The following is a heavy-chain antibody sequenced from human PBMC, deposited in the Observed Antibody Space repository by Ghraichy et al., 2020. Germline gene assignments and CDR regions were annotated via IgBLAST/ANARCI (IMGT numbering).Heavy chain of an antibody. J-gene: IGHJ5*02. CDR3: AKHGDVLLWLGKERGNWFDP. CDR2: IYYSGST. Sequence: SETLSLTCTVSGVSISSSYYWGWIRQPPGKGLEWIGSIYYSGSTYFNPSLKSRVTISVDTSKNQFSLKLSSVTAADTAVYYCAKHGDVLLWLGKERGNWFDPWGQGTLVTVSS. V-gene: IGHV4-39*01. CDR1: GVSISSSYY. D-gene: IGHD3-10*01.